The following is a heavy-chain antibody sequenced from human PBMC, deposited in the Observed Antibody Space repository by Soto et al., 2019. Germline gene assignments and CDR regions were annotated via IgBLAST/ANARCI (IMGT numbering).Heavy chain of an antibody. J-gene: IGHJ1*01. CDR2: ISSSSYI. V-gene: IGHV3-21*01. CDR1: GFTFSSYS. D-gene: IGHD3-9*01. Sequence: GGSLRLSCAASGFTFSSYSMNWVRQPPGKGLDWVSSISSSSYIYYADSVNGRSEIASDNAKDSLYLQMKSLRAADTPVYYCAGDTRCQHHDNRFEHRGQGTLVTVTS. CDR3: AGDTRCQHHDNRFEH.